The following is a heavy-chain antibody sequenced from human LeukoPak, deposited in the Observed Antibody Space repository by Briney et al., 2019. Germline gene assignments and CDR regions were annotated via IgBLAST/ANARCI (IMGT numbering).Heavy chain of an antibody. Sequence: PGGSLRLSCAASGFTFSSYWMTWVRQAPGKGLEWVANIKQDGGEKSYVDSVKGRFTISRDNAKNSLFLQMNSLRDEDTAVYYCARGPYCTSSSCSHLYYYMAVWGKGTTVTVSS. CDR2: IKQDGGEK. CDR1: GFTFSSYW. D-gene: IGHD2-2*01. V-gene: IGHV3-7*01. J-gene: IGHJ6*03. CDR3: ARGPYCTSSSCSHLYYYMAV.